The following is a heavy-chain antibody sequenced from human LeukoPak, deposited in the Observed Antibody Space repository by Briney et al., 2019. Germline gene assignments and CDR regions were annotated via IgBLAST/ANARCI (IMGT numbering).Heavy chain of an antibody. CDR1: GGSISGYY. D-gene: IGHD1-20*01. J-gene: IGHJ4*02. V-gene: IGHV4-59*01. Sequence: SETLSLTCTVSGGSISGYYWSWIRQAPGRGLEWIGYIYYSGSTNYNPSLNSRVTISVDTSKNQFSLKLSSVTAADTAVYYCARSGARLGITGTKSFDYWGQGTLVTVSS. CDR2: IYYSGST. CDR3: ARSGARLGITGTKSFDY.